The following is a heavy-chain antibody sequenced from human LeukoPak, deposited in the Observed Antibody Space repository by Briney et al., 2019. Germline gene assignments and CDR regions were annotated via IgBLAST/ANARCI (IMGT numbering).Heavy chain of an antibody. V-gene: IGHV3-64*02. Sequence: SSNGGETYYADSVKGRFTISRDNSKNALYLQMGSLRVEDMAVYYCARGGSPRGYYYGMDVWGQGTTVTVS. CDR2: SSNGGET. D-gene: IGHD1-26*01. J-gene: IGHJ6*02. CDR3: ARGGSPRGYYYGMDV.